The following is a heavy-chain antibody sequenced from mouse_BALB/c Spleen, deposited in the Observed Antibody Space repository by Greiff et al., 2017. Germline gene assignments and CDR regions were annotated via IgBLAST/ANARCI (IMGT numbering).Heavy chain of an antibody. Sequence: EVKVEESGGGLVKPGGSPKLSCAASGFTFSSYAMSWVRQTPEKRLEWVASISSGGSTYYPDSVKGRFTISRDNARNILYLQMSSLRSEDTAMYYCARKGSYDYDGAWFAYWGQGTLVTVSA. V-gene: IGHV5-6-5*01. CDR1: GFTFSSYA. J-gene: IGHJ3*01. CDR2: ISSGGST. CDR3: ARKGSYDYDGAWFAY. D-gene: IGHD2-4*01.